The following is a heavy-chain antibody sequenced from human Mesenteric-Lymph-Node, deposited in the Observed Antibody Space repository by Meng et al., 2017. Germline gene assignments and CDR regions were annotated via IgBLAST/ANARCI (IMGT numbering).Heavy chain of an antibody. CDR2: INSGNGKT. CDR1: GYTFTNYA. J-gene: IGHJ4*02. CDR3: ARGLWEQSRYYFDS. Sequence: QVQLVQSGAEGKKPGAAVKVSCKASGYTFTNYALQWVRQAPGQRLEWMGWINSGNGKTKYSEKFQGRVTITRDTSATTAYMELSSLRSEDMAVYYCARGLWEQSRYYFDSWGQGTLVTVSS. D-gene: IGHD1-26*01. V-gene: IGHV1-3*01.